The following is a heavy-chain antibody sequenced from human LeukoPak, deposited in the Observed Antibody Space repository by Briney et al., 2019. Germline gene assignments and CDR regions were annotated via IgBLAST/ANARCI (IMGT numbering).Heavy chain of an antibody. CDR2: LIPIFGTA. CDR3: ARAWLRDCSGGSCYYFDY. Sequence: GASVKVSCKASGGTFSSYAISWVRQAPGQGLEWMGGLIPIFGTANYAQKFQGRVTITADKSTSTAYMELSSLRSEDTAVYYCARAWLRDCSGGSCYYFDYWGQGTLVTVSS. D-gene: IGHD2-15*01. CDR1: GGTFSSYA. J-gene: IGHJ4*02. V-gene: IGHV1-69*06.